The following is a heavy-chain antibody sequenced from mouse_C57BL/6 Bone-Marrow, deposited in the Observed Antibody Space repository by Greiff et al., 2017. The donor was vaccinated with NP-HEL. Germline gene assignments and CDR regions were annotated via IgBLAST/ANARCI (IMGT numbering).Heavy chain of an antibody. J-gene: IGHJ4*01. V-gene: IGHV1-72*01. D-gene: IGHD2-3*01. CDR2: IDPNSGGT. CDR3: ARRGDGYYVYYAMDY. CDR1: GYTFTSYW. Sequence: VQLQQPGAELVKPGASVKLSCKASGYTFTSYWMHWVKQRPGRGLEWIGRIDPNSGGTKYNEKFKSKATLTVDKPSSTAYMQLSSLTSEDSAVYYCARRGDGYYVYYAMDYWGQGTSVTVSS.